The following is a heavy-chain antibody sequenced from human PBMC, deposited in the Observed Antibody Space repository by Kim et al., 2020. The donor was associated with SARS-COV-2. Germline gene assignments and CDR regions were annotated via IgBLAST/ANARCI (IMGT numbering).Heavy chain of an antibody. V-gene: IGHV3-23*01. CDR2: ISGSGGST. D-gene: IGHD6-13*01. J-gene: IGHJ3*02. CDR3: AKDVGRYSSSPGGAFDI. CDR1: GFTFSSYA. Sequence: GGSLRLSCAASGFTFSSYAMSWVRQAPGKGLEWVSAISGSGGSTYYADSVKCRFTISRDNSKNTLYLQMNSLRAEDTAVYYCAKDVGRYSSSPGGAFDIWGQGTMVTVSS.